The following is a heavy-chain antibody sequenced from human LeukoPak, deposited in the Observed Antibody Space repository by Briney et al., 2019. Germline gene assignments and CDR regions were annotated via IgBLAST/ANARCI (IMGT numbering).Heavy chain of an antibody. Sequence: GGSLRLSCAASGFTFSSYSMNWVRQAPGKGLEWVSSISGSGGSTYFADSVKGRFTISRDNTKNTLYLQMNSLRAEDTAVYYCARDLVVGATGVYFDYWGQGTLVTVSS. CDR1: GFTFSSYS. CDR3: ARDLVVGATGVYFDY. CDR2: ISGSGGST. V-gene: IGHV3-23*01. D-gene: IGHD1-26*01. J-gene: IGHJ4*02.